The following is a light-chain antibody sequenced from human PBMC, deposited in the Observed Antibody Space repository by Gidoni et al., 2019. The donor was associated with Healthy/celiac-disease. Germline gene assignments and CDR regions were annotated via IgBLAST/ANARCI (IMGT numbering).Light chain of an antibody. J-gene: IGLJ3*02. CDR2: EGS. CDR3: CSYAGWV. CDR1: SSAGGSYNL. Sequence: SALPQPASVSGSPGQSINISGTGTSSAGGSYNLVFWYQQHPGKAPKLMIYEGSQRPSVVSNRVAGSTSGNTASLTISGLQAEDEADYYWCSYAGWVFGGGTKLTVL. V-gene: IGLV2-23*01.